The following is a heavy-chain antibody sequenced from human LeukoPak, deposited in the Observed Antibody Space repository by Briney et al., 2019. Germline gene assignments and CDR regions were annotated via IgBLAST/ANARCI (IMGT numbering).Heavy chain of an antibody. CDR1: GGSFSGYY. V-gene: IGHV4-34*01. Sequence: SETLPLTCAVYGGSFSGYYWSWIRQPPGKGLEWIGEINHSGSTNYNPSLKSRVTISIDTSKNQFSLKLSSVTAADTALYYCARGPGTWYYYWGQGTLVTVSS. CDR3: ARGPGTWYYY. J-gene: IGHJ4*02. CDR2: INHSGST. D-gene: IGHD6-13*01.